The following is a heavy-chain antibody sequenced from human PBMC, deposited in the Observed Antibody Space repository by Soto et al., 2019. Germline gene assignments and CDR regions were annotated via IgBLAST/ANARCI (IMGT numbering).Heavy chain of an antibody. CDR3: AREEWGVRFLEWLSSGAFDI. V-gene: IGHV1-18*01. CDR1: GYTFTSYG. CDR2: ISAYNGNT. J-gene: IGHJ3*02. Sequence: QVQLVQSGAEVKKPGASVKVSCKASGYTFTSYGISWVRQAPGQGLEWMGWISAYNGNTNYAQKLQGRVTMTTDTSTSTAYMELRSLRSDDTAVYCCAREEWGVRFLEWLSSGAFDIWGQGTMVTVSS. D-gene: IGHD3-3*01.